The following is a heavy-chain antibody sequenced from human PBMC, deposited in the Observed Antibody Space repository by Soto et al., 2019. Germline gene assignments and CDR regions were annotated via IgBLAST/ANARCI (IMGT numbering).Heavy chain of an antibody. J-gene: IGHJ4*02. D-gene: IGHD6-19*01. V-gene: IGHV3-30*18. CDR2: ISYDGSNK. CDR1: GFTFSSYG. Sequence: GVLRLSCAASGFTFSSYGMHWVRQAPGKGLEWVAVISYDGSNKYYADSVKGRFTISRDNSKNTLYLQMNSLRAEDAAVYYCAKDRVSEHNNGWPQGSWGQGTQVTVSS. CDR3: AKDRVSEHNNGWPQGS.